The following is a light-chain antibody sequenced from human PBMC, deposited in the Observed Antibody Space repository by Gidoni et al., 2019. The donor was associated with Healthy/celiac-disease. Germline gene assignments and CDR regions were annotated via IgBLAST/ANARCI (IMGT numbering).Light chain of an antibody. CDR3: MQALQTPWT. CDR2: LGS. J-gene: IGKJ1*01. Sequence: DIVMTQSPLSLPVTPGEPASIACRSSQSLLHSNGYNYLDWYLPKPGQSPQLLIYLGSNLASGVPDRFSGSGSGTDFTLKISRVEAEDVGVYYCMQALQTPWTFGQGTKVEIK. V-gene: IGKV2-28*01. CDR1: QSLLHSNGYNY.